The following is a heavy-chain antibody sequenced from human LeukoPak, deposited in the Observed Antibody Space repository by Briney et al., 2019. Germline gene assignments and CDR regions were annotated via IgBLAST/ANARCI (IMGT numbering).Heavy chain of an antibody. Sequence: GGSLRLSCAASGFTFSSYEMNWVRQAPGKGLEWVAVISYDGSNKYYADSVKGRFTISRDNSKNTLYLQMNSLRAEDTAVYYCARDPHYDILTGYYYYYYYMDVWGKGTTVTVSS. CDR3: ARDPHYDILTGYYYYYYYMDV. D-gene: IGHD3-9*01. CDR2: ISYDGSNK. J-gene: IGHJ6*03. V-gene: IGHV3-30*04. CDR1: GFTFSSYE.